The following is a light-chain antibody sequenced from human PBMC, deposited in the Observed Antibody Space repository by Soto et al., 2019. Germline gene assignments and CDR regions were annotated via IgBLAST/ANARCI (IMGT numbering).Light chain of an antibody. CDR3: QKYNSAPWT. Sequence: AIQMTQSPSSLSASVGDRVTITCRASQGIRNGLGWYQQKPGKAPKLLIYAASSLQSGVPSRFSGSGSGTDFTLTISSLQPEDFATYYCQKYNSAPWTFGQGTKVDIK. CDR2: AAS. V-gene: IGKV1-6*01. J-gene: IGKJ1*01. CDR1: QGIRNG.